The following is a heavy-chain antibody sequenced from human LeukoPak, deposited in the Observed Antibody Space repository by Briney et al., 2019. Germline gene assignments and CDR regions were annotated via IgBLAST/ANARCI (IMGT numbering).Heavy chain of an antibody. V-gene: IGHV4-34*01. D-gene: IGHD3-9*01. CDR3: ARGSRRYFDWLLYDY. CDR2: INHNGST. Sequence: SETLSLTCAVYGGSFSGYYWSWIRQPPGKGLEWIGEINHNGSTNYNPSLKSRVTISVDTSKNQFSLKLSSVTAADTAVYYCARGSRRYFDWLLYDYWGQGTLVTVSS. CDR1: GGSFSGYY. J-gene: IGHJ4*02.